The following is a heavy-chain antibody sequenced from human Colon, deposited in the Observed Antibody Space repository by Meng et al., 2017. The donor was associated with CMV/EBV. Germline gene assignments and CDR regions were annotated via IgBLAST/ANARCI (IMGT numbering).Heavy chain of an antibody. D-gene: IGHD2-15*01. CDR1: GGATCSCYFY. Sequence: CAVSGGATCSCYFYWVWLRQPPGKALVWIGRIFYSGSTYYNPSLKSRVTISLDTSKNQFSLKLSSVTAADTAVYYCARDLGAANWFNPWGQGTLVTVSS. CDR2: IFYSGST. J-gene: IGHJ5*02. CDR3: ARDLGAANWFNP. V-gene: IGHV4-39*07.